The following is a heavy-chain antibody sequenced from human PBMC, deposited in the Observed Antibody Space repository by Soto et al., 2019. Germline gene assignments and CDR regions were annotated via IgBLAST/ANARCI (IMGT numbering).Heavy chain of an antibody. V-gene: IGHV1-3*01. J-gene: IGHJ6*02. Sequence: ASVKVSCKASGYTFTSYAMHWVRQAPGQRLEWMGWINAGNGNTKYSQKFQGRVTITRDTSASTAYMELSSLRSEDTAVYYCARDFYVADHYYGLDVWGQGTTVTVSS. CDR2: INAGNGNT. D-gene: IGHD3-16*01. CDR1: GYTFTSYA. CDR3: ARDFYVADHYYGLDV.